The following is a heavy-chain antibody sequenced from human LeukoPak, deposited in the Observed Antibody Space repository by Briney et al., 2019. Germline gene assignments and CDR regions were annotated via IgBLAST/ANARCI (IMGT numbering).Heavy chain of an antibody. CDR2: IIPIFGTA. D-gene: IGHD3-22*01. CDR3: ARGLLPIDNWFDP. Sequence: ASVKVSCKASGGTFSSYAISWVRQAPGQGLEWMGGIIPIFGTANYAQKLQGRVTMTTDTSTSTAYMELRSLRSDDTAVYYCARGLLPIDNWFDPWGQGTLVTVSS. CDR1: GGTFSSYA. V-gene: IGHV1-69*05. J-gene: IGHJ5*02.